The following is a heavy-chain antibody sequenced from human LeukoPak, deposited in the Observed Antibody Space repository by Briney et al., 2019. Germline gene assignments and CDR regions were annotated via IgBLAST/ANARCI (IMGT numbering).Heavy chain of an antibody. CDR1: GFTFSSYA. V-gene: IGHV3-30*01. J-gene: IGHJ4*02. CDR2: ISYDGSNK. D-gene: IGHD1-14*01. Sequence: GGSLRLSCAASGFTFSSYAMHWVRQAPGKGLEWVAVISYDGSNKYYADSVKGRFTISRDNSKNTLYLQVNSLRAEDTAVYYCARDGLREGTLDYWGQGTLVTVSS. CDR3: ARDGLREGTLDY.